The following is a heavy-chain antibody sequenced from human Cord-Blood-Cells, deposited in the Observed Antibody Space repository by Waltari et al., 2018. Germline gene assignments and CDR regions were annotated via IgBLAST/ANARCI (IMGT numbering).Heavy chain of an antibody. CDR1: GFSLSTRGMC. CDR2: IDWDDAK. V-gene: IGHV2-70*01. Sequence: QVTLRESGPALVKPTQTLTLTCTFSGFSLSTRGMCVSWIRQPPGKALEWLALIDWDDAKYYSTSLKTRFTISKDTSKNQVVLTMTNMDPVDTATYYCARGDTIFGVVSAFDIWGQGTMVTVSS. CDR3: ARGDTIFGVVSAFDI. D-gene: IGHD3-3*01. J-gene: IGHJ3*02.